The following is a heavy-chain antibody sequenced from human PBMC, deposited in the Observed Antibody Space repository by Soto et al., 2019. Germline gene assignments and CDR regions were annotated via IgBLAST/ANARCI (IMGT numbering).Heavy chain of an antibody. CDR1: GLTFSNFN. Sequence: EVQLVESGGGLVQPGGSLRLSCAVSGLTFSNFNMNWVRQAPGKGLEWVSYMNAGGSTIYYADSVKGRFTISRDNDNNSLYLQMNSLRSEDTAVYYCATRAPPCDYWGQGALVTVSS. J-gene: IGHJ4*02. CDR3: ATRAPPCDY. CDR2: MNAGGSTI. V-gene: IGHV3-48*01.